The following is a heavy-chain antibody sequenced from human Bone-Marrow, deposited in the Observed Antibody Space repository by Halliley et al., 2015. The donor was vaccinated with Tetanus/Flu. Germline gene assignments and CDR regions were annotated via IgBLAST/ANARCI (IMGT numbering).Heavy chain of an antibody. J-gene: IGHJ4*02. CDR3: ARSGYTYDFDY. CDR2: ISSTGTYT. Sequence: LEGLSFISSTGTYTDYADYLKGRFTISRDNAKNSLYLQMNSLRAEDTAVYFCARSGYTYDFDYWGQGTLVTVSS. D-gene: IGHD5-18*01. V-gene: IGHV3-11*03.